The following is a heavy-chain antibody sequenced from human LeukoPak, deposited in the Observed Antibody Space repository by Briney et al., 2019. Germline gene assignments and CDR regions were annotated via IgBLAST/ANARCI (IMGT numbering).Heavy chain of an antibody. V-gene: IGHV3-30*02. CDR3: AKSQQFGFDY. J-gene: IGHJ4*02. CDR1: GFTFSSYG. Sequence: GGSLRLSCAASGFTFSSYGMHWVRQAPGKGLEWVAFIRYDGSIKYYADSAKGRFTISRDDSKNTLYLQMNSLRAEDTAVYYCAKSQQFGFDYWGQGTLVTVSS. CDR2: IRYDGSIK. D-gene: IGHD6-6*01.